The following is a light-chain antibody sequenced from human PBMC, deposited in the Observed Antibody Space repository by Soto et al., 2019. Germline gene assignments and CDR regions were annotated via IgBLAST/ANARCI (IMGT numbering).Light chain of an antibody. J-gene: IGKJ2*01. Sequence: DIQMTQSPSSLSASVGDRVTITCRASQSISNFLNWYQQKPGKAPELLIYAASSLHSGVPSRFSGSGSGTNFPLTISSLQPEDFATYSCHQSYTTPYTFGQGTKLEIK. CDR1: QSISNF. CDR3: HQSYTTPYT. V-gene: IGKV1-39*01. CDR2: AAS.